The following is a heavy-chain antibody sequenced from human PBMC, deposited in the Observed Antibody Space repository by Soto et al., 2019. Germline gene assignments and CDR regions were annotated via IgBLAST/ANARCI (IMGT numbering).Heavy chain of an antibody. CDR3: ARYDCISASCPGNYYVLDV. CDR1: GGSISSSSYY. D-gene: IGHD2-2*01. Sequence: SETLSLTCTVSGGSISSSSYYWGWIRQPPGRGLEWIGSIYYSGSTYYNPSLKSRVTILVDTSKNQFSLKLSSVTAADTAVYYCARYDCISASCPGNYYVLDVWGQGTTVTVSS. V-gene: IGHV4-39*01. CDR2: IYYSGST. J-gene: IGHJ6*02.